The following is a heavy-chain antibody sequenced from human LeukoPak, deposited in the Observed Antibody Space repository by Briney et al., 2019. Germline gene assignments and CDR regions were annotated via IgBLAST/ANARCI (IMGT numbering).Heavy chain of an antibody. CDR2: ISSSGGST. CDR1: GLSFSIYA. D-gene: IGHD6-19*01. J-gene: IGHJ4*02. V-gene: IGHV3-23*01. CDR3: ANGGKHWLLAYDF. Sequence: PGGSLRLSFVASGLSFSIYAMTWVRPAPGKGLEWVSSISSSGGSTYYADSVKGRFTISRDNSKNTLYVQMNSLRADDTAVYYCANGGKHWLLAYDFWGQGTLVTVSS.